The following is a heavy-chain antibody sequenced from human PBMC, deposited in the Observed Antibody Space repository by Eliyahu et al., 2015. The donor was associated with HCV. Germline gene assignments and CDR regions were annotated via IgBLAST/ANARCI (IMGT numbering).Heavy chain of an antibody. CDR2: IKSKTDGGTT. V-gene: IGHV3-15*01. D-gene: IGHD5-12*01. J-gene: IGHJ4*02. Sequence: EVQLVESGGGLVKPGGSLRLSCAASGFTFSNAWMSWVRQAPGKGLEWVGRIKSKTDGGTTDYAAPVKGRFTISRDDSKNTLYLQMNSLKTEDTAVYYCTTDHIVATTEHFDYWGQGTLVTVSS. CDR1: GFTFSNAW. CDR3: TTDHIVATTEHFDY.